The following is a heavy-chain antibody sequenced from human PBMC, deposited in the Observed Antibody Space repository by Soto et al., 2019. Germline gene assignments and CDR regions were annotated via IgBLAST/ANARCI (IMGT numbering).Heavy chain of an antibody. J-gene: IGHJ4*02. CDR3: ARDMIHDSSGYYWSFEAY. CDR2: ISAYNGNT. V-gene: IGHV1-18*01. Sequence: QVQLVQSGAEVKKPGASVKVSCKASGYTFTSYGISWVRQAPGQGLEWMGWISAYNGNTNYAQKLQGRVTMTTDTSTSTAYMELRSLRSDDTAVYYCARDMIHDSSGYYWSFEAYWGQGTLVTVSS. D-gene: IGHD3-22*01. CDR1: GYTFTSYG.